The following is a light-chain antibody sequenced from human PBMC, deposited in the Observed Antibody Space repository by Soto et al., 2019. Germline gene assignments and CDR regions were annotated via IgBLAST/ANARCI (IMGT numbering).Light chain of an antibody. J-gene: IGLJ3*02. CDR1: SSDVGYDNY. V-gene: IGLV2-14*01. CDR3: TSHTASSTWV. Sequence: QSALTQPASVSGSPGQSITISCTGTSSDVGYDNYVSWFQQHPGKAPKLMIYEVIRRPSGVSNRFSGSKSANTASLTISGLQAEDEADYYCTSHTASSTWVFGGGTKLTVL. CDR2: EVI.